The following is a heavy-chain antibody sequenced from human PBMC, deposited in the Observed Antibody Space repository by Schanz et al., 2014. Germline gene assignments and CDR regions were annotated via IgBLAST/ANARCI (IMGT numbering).Heavy chain of an antibody. CDR3: ARGVRIDY. V-gene: IGHV3-23*04. CDR2: ISGSGGST. CDR1: GFSFSIFA. D-gene: IGHD3-3*01. Sequence: VQLVESGGGVVQPGRSLRLSCAASGFSFSIFAMTWVRQAPGKGLEWVSAISGSGGSTVYADSVKGRFTISRDNSKNTLYLQMNSLTAEDTAVYYCARGVRIDYWGQGTLVTVSS. J-gene: IGHJ4*02.